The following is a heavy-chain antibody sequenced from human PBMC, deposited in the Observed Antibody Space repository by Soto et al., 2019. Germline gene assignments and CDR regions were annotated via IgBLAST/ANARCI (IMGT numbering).Heavy chain of an antibody. V-gene: IGHV1-69*01. Sequence: QVQLVQSGAEVRKSGSSVKVSCRASGGTFSSYAVSWVWQAPGQGLEWMGVIIPPLNTPKYAPKFQDRVTITADASATTAYMELSSLRSEDTAVDYCARESSSPNYYYYGMDVWGQVTTVTVSS. D-gene: IGHD6-6*01. CDR1: GGTFSSYA. J-gene: IGHJ6*02. CDR3: ARESSSPNYYYYGMDV. CDR2: IIPPLNTP.